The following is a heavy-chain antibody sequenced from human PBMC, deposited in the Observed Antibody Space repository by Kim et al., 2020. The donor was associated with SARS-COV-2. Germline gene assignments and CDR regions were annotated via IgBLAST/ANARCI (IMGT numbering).Heavy chain of an antibody. CDR2: FDPEDGET. Sequence: ASVKVSCKVSGYTLTELSMHCVRQAPGKGLEWMGGFDPEDGETIYAQKFQGRVTMTEDTSTDTAYMELSSLRSEDTAVYYCATLRQYSSSWYEYYYYGMDVWSQGTTVTVSS. V-gene: IGHV1-24*01. J-gene: IGHJ6*02. CDR3: ATLRQYSSSWYEYYYYGMDV. D-gene: IGHD6-13*01. CDR1: GYTLTELS.